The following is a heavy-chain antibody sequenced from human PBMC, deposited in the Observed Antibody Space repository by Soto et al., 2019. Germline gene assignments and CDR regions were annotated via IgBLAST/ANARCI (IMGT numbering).Heavy chain of an antibody. J-gene: IGHJ6*01. Sequence: GGSLRLSCAASGFTFSDYYMSWIRQAPGKGLEWVSYISSSVGTIYYADSVKGRFTISRDNAKNSLYLQMSGLRGEDTAVYYCARGSLGNFYYGMDVWGQGTTVTVSS. V-gene: IGHV3-11*01. CDR3: ARGSLGNFYYGMDV. CDR1: GFTFSDYY. D-gene: IGHD7-27*01. CDR2: ISSSVGTI.